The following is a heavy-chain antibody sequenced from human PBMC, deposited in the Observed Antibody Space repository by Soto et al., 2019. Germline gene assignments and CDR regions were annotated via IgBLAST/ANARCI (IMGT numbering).Heavy chain of an antibody. CDR2: IHSDERST. CDR1: GFTFSYYW. D-gene: IGHD2-21*02. V-gene: IGHV3-74*01. Sequence: EVQLVESEGGLVQPGGSLRLSCAASGFTFSYYWMHWVRQAPGQGLVWVLRIHSDERSTTYADSLKGRFTISRDNAKNTLSLQMNSLRVEDTAVYYCARGDRGAFDLWGQGTMVTVSS. CDR3: ARGDRGAFDL. J-gene: IGHJ3*01.